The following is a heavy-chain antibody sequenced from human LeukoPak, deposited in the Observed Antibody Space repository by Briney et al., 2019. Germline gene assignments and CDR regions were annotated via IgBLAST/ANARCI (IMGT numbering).Heavy chain of an antibody. CDR3: ARDRGYSSSWDAFDI. CDR2: ISYDGSNK. D-gene: IGHD6-13*01. V-gene: IGHV3-30*04. CDR1: GFTFSSYA. Sequence: PGGSLRLSCAASGFTFSSYAMHWVRQAPGKGLEWVAVISYDGSNKYYADSVKGRFTISRDNSKNTLYLQMNSLRAEDTAKYYCARDRGYSSSWDAFDIWGQGTMVTVSS. J-gene: IGHJ3*02.